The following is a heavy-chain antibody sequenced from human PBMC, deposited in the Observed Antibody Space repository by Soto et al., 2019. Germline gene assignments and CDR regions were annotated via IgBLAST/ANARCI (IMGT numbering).Heavy chain of an antibody. J-gene: IGHJ4*02. CDR1: GFTFSTYW. D-gene: IGHD6-6*01. Sequence: GGSLRLSCAGTGFTFSTYWMHWVRQAPGKGLEWVSRIKRNGSSTCYADSVKGRFTISRDNAKNTLYLQMNSLRAEDTAVYYCAKIEYSSSSLDYWGQGTLVTVSS. CDR2: IKRNGSST. V-gene: IGHV3-74*01. CDR3: AKIEYSSSSLDY.